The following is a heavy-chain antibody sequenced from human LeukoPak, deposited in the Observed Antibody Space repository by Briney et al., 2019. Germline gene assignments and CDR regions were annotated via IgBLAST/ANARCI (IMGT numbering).Heavy chain of an antibody. D-gene: IGHD2-15*01. CDR1: GYGFTGHY. Sequence: GASVKVSCKASGYGFTGHYLHWVRQAPGQGLEWMGWINPNSGGRKYAQKFQGRVTMTKDISISTAFMELSSLASDDTAVYYCARDIDVQDYFDSWGQGTLVTVSS. CDR3: ARDIDVQDYFDS. J-gene: IGHJ4*02. CDR2: INPNSGGR. V-gene: IGHV1-2*02.